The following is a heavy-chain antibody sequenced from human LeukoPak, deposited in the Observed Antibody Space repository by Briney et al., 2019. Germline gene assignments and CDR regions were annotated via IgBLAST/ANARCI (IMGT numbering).Heavy chain of an antibody. CDR1: GYTFTGYY. V-gene: IGHV1-2*02. J-gene: IGHJ4*02. Sequence: ASVKVSCKAPGYTFTGYYMHWVRQAPGQGLEWMGWINPNSGGTNYAQKFQGRVTMTRDTSISTAYMELSRLRSDDTAVYYCARDQPYYYGSGGSSHSDYWGQGTLVTVSS. D-gene: IGHD3-10*01. CDR2: INPNSGGT. CDR3: ARDQPYYYGSGGSSHSDY.